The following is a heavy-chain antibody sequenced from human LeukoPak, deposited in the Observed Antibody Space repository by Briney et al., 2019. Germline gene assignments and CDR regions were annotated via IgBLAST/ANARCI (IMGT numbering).Heavy chain of an antibody. CDR2: ISGSGGNT. J-gene: IGHJ4*02. D-gene: IGHD6-13*01. V-gene: IGHV3-23*01. CDR3: AKDLKSSSSLSDY. CDR1: GFTFSSYA. Sequence: GGSLRLSCAASGFTFSSYAMSWVRQAPGKGLEWVSAISGSGGNTYYADSVKGRFTTSRDNSKNTLYLQMNSLRAEDTAVYYCAKDLKSSSSLSDYWGQGTLVTVSS.